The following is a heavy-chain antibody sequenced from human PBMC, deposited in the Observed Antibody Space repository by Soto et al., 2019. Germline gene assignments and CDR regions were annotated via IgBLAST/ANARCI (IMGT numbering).Heavy chain of an antibody. CDR3: ARDDCSGGSCYSGYFDY. V-gene: IGHV3-11*01. J-gene: IGHJ4*02. Sequence: GGSLRLSCAASGFTFSDYYMSWLRQAPGKGLEWVSYISSSGSTIYYADSVKGRFTISRDNAKNSLYLQMNSLRAEDTAVYYCARDDCSGGSCYSGYFDYWGQGTLVTVSS. CDR2: ISSSGSTI. D-gene: IGHD2-15*01. CDR1: GFTFSDYY.